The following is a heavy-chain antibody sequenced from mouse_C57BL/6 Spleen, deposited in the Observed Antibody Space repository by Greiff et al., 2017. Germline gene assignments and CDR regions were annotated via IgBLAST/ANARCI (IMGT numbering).Heavy chain of an antibody. Sequence: QVHVKQSGAELAKPGASVKLSCKASGYTFTSYWMHWVKQRPGQGLEWIGYINPSSGYTKYNQKFKDKATLTADKSSSTAYMQLSSLTYEDSAVYYCAREDDGYYYYAMDYGGQGTSVTVSS. D-gene: IGHD2-3*01. CDR3: AREDDGYYYYAMDY. J-gene: IGHJ4*01. CDR1: GYTFTSYW. V-gene: IGHV1-7*01. CDR2: INPSSGYT.